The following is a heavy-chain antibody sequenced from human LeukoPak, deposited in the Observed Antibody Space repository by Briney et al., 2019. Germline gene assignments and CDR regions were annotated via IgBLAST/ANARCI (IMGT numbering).Heavy chain of an antibody. D-gene: IGHD5-12*01. J-gene: IGHJ4*02. CDR3: ARDGRHYSGYDEAVDY. CDR2: IYTCGST. V-gene: IGHV3-66*03. CDR1: GFIVSTNY. Sequence: GGSLRLSCAASGFIVSTNYMRWVRQAPGKGLEWVSVIYTCGSTYYSDSVKGRFTIPRDNSKTTLHLQMNRLRVEDTVVYYCARDGRHYSGYDEAVDYWGQGTLVTVSS.